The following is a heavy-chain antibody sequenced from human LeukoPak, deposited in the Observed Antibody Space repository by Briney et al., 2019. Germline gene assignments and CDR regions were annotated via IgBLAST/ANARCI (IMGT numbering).Heavy chain of an antibody. V-gene: IGHV3-23*01. Sequence: HSGGSLRLSCAASGFSFSTYAMSWVRQAPGKGLEWVSGVNGNGGSTSYADSVKGRFTIFRDNSKNTVYLQMNSLRVEDTAVYYCAKSLYGGCDYWGQGTVVTVSS. J-gene: IGHJ4*02. D-gene: IGHD3-16*02. CDR1: GFSFSTYA. CDR2: VNGNGGST. CDR3: AKSLYGGCDY.